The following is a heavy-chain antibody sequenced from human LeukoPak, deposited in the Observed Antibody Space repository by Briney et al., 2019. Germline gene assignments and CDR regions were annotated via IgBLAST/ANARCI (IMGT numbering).Heavy chain of an antibody. Sequence: GGSLRLSCAASGFTFTTYWMHWVRQAPGKGLMWVSHINSDGSITSYADSVKGRFTISRDNAKNTLYLQMNSLRAEDTAVYYCARDAVDTANAVWGQGTTVTVSS. CDR3: ARDAVDTANAV. J-gene: IGHJ6*02. D-gene: IGHD5-18*01. CDR1: GFTFTTYW. CDR2: INSDGSIT. V-gene: IGHV3-74*01.